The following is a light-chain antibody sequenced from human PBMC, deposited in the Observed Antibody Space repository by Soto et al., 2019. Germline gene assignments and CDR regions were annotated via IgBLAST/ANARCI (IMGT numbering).Light chain of an antibody. V-gene: IGLV1-40*01. CDR3: QSYDNSLSGYVI. CDR2: TNN. J-gene: IGLJ2*01. Sequence: QLVLTQPSSVSGAPGQRVTISCTGSTSNIGAGYDVHWYQQLPGTAPKFLIYTNNNRPSGVPDRFSGSRSGTSASLAITGLQAEDEADYYCQSYDNSLSGYVIFGGGTKLTVL. CDR1: TSNIGAGYD.